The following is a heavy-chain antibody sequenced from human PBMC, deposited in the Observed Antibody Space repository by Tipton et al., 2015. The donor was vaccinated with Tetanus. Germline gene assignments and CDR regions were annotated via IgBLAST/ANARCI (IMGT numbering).Heavy chain of an antibody. CDR3: AKDPASRGWFDP. V-gene: IGHV3-23*01. J-gene: IGHJ5*02. CDR2: ISGSGVQT. CDR1: GFTFSGYG. Sequence: SLRLSCAASGFTFSGYGMSWVRQAPGKGLEWVSSISGSGVQTYYADPVKGRFSISRDNSKNTVYLQMNSLRDEDTAVYYCAKDPASRGWFDPWGQGTLVSVSS.